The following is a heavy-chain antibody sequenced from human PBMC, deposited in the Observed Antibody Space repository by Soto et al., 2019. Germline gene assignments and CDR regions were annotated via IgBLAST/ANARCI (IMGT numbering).Heavy chain of an antibody. CDR2: IYYSGST. V-gene: IGHV4-30-4*01. CDR3: AREPGDTIFGVVIPWAV. J-gene: IGHJ6*02. D-gene: IGHD3-3*01. Sequence: KTSETLSLTCTVSGGSISSGDYYWSWIRQPPGKGLEWIGYIYYSGSTYYNPSLKSRVTISVDTSKNQFSLKLSSVTAADTAVYYCAREPGDTIFGVVIPWAVWGQGTTVTVSS. CDR1: GGSISSGDYY.